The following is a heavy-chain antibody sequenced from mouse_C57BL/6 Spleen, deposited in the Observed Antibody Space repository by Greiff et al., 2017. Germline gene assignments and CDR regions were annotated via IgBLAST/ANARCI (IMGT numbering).Heavy chain of an antibody. D-gene: IGHD3-2*02. Sequence: EVKLVESGGGLVQPGESLKLSCESNEYEFPSHDMSWVRKTPEKRLELVAAINSDGGSTYYPDTMERRFIISRDNTNKTLYLQMSSLRSEDAALYDCARVRYYAMDYWGQGTSVTVSS. CDR1: EYEFPSHD. V-gene: IGHV5-2*01. J-gene: IGHJ4*01. CDR2: INSDGGST. CDR3: ARVRYYAMDY.